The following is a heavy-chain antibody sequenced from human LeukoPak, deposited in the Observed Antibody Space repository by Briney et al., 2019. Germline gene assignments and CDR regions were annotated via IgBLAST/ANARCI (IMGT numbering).Heavy chain of an antibody. CDR1: GGSISSYY. D-gene: IGHD6-6*01. J-gene: IGHJ4*02. CDR3: ARGDSSSSSFDY. V-gene: IGHV4-59*01. CDR2: IYYSGST. Sequence: SETLSLTCTVSGGSISSYYWSWIGQPPGKGLEWIGYIYYSGSTNYNPSLKSRVTISVDTSKNQFSLKLSSVTAADTAVYCCARGDSSSSSFDYWGQGTLVTVSS.